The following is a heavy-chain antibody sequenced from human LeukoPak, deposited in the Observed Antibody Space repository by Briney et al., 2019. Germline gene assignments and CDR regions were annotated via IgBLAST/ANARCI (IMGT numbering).Heavy chain of an antibody. CDR2: ISGSGGTT. J-gene: IGHJ4*02. V-gene: IGHV3-23*01. D-gene: IGHD2-15*01. CDR3: AKKRSGGSCYED. Sequence: GGSLRLSCAASGFTFSSYAMSWVRQAPGKGLEWVSGISGSGGTTYLADSVKGRVTISRDNSKNTLYLQMNSLRAEDTAVYYCAKKRSGGSCYEDWGQGTLVTVSS. CDR1: GFTFSSYA.